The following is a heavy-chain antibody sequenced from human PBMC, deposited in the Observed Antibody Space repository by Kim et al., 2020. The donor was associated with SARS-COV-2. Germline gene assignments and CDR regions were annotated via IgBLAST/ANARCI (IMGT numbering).Heavy chain of an antibody. CDR2: INAGNGNT. Sequence: ASVKVSCKASGYTFTSYAIHWVRQAPGQRPEWMGWINAGNGNTKYSQKLQGRVTITRDTSASTAYMELSSLRSEDTAIYFCARESIGVVVVVTGVDYWGQGTLVTVSS. CDR3: ARESIGVVVVVTGVDY. D-gene: IGHD2-15*01. CDR1: GYTFTSYA. V-gene: IGHV1-3*01. J-gene: IGHJ4*02.